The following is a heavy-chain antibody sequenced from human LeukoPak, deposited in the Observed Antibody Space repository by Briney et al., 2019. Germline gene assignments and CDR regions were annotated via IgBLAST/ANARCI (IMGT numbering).Heavy chain of an antibody. J-gene: IGHJ4*02. CDR2: IYTSEST. D-gene: IGHD3-10*01. CDR3: ARERSGSYDEHFDY. V-gene: IGHV4-4*07. CDR1: GGSISSYY. Sequence: SETPSLTCTVSGGSISSYYWSWIRQPAGKGLEWIGRIYTSESTNYNPSLKSRVTISFDTSKNQFSLKLSSVTAADTAVYYCARERSGSYDEHFDYWGQGTLVTVSS.